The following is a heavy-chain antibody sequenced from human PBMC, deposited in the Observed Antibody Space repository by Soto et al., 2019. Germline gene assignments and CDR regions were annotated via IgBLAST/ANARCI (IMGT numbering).Heavy chain of an antibody. CDR1: GFTFSSYA. J-gene: IGHJ3*02. V-gene: IGHV3-23*01. Sequence: GGSLRLSCAASGFTFSSYAMSWVRQAPGKGLEWVSAISGSGGSTYNADSVKGRFTISRDNSKNTLYLQMNSLRAEDTAVYYCATPFTRWVFGVVNDAFDIWGQGTMVTVSS. CDR3: ATPFTRWVFGVVNDAFDI. CDR2: ISGSGGST. D-gene: IGHD3-3*01.